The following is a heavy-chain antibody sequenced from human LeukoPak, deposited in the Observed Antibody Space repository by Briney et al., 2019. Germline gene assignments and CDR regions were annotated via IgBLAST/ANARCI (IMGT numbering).Heavy chain of an antibody. J-gene: IGHJ6*02. CDR1: GFTFSDYY. D-gene: IGHD5-12*01. Sequence: GGSLRLSCAASGFTFSDYYMSWIRQAPGKGLEWVSYISSSSRSTTYADPVKGRFTISRDNAKNSLYLQMNSLRAEDTAVYYCSSGYESDYFFYYGMDVWGQGTTVTVSS. CDR3: SSGYESDYFFYYGMDV. CDR2: ISSSSRST. V-gene: IGHV3-11*06.